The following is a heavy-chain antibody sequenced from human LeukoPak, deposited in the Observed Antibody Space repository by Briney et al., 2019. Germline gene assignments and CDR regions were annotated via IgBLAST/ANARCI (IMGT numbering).Heavy chain of an antibody. CDR2: ISGSGGST. CDR1: GFTFSSYA. V-gene: IGHV3-23*01. CDR3: AKGPGYSYGSPAGY. J-gene: IGHJ4*02. D-gene: IGHD5-18*01. Sequence: GGSLRLSCAASGFTFSSYAMSWVRQAPGKGLEWVSAISGSGGSTYYADTVKGRFAISRDNSKNTLYLQMNSLRAEDTAVYYCAKGPGYSYGSPAGYWGQGTLVTVSS.